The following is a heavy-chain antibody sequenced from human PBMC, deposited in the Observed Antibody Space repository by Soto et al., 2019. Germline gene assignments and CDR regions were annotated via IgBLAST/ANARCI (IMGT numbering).Heavy chain of an antibody. CDR1: GGSISSYY. CDR3: ARYVGIAAAIDY. CDR2: IYYSGST. D-gene: IGHD6-13*01. J-gene: IGHJ4*02. Sequence: SETLSLTCTVSGGSISSYYWSWIRQPPGKGLEWIGYIYYSGSTNYNPSLKSRVTISVDTSKNQFSLKLSSVTAADTAVYYCARYVGIAAAIDYWGQGTLVTVPQ. V-gene: IGHV4-59*01.